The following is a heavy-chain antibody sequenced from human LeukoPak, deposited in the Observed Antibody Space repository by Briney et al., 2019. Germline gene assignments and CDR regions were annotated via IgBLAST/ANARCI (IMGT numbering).Heavy chain of an antibody. J-gene: IGHJ4*02. Sequence: SETLSLTCTVSGGSISDYYRGWIRQPPGKGLEWIGYFYNSGSSTYNPSLKSRVTISVDTSTEQFSLKVNSVTAADTAVYYCTRGAGWLIDYWGQGILATVSS. CDR1: GGSISDYY. D-gene: IGHD3-16*01. CDR2: FYNSGSS. V-gene: IGHV4-59*01. CDR3: TRGAGWLIDY.